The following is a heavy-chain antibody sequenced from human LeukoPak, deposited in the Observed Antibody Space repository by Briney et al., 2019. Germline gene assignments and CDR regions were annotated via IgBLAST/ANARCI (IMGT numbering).Heavy chain of an antibody. J-gene: IGHJ4*02. CDR3: AKKWGQGKSDSGNYFDD. Sequence: PGGSLRLSCAASGFTFSSYSMTWVRQAPGKGLEWVSSISSSSSYVYYADSVKGRFTISGDNAKNSLYLQMNSLRADDTAVYYCAKKWGQGKSDSGNYFDDWGQGTLVTVSP. D-gene: IGHD1-26*01. V-gene: IGHV3-21*01. CDR2: ISSSSSYV. CDR1: GFTFSSYS.